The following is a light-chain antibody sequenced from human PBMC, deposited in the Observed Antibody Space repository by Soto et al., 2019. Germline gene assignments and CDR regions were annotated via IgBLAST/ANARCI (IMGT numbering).Light chain of an antibody. V-gene: IGLV9-49*01. Sequence: QSVLTQPPSASASLGASVTLTCTLSSGYSNYKVDWYQQRPGKGPRFVMRVGTGGIVGSKGDGIPDRFSVLGSGLNRYLTIKNIQEEHESDYHCGADHGSGSNSSVVFGGGTKLTVL. CDR2: VGTGGIVG. CDR3: GADHGSGSNSSVV. J-gene: IGLJ2*01. CDR1: SGYSNYK.